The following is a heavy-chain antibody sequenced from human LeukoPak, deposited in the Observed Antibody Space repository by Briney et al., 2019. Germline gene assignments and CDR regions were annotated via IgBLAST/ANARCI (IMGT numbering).Heavy chain of an antibody. V-gene: IGHV1-69*06. Sequence: ASVKVSCKASGRTFSSYAISWVRQAPGQGLDWMGGIIPIFGPANYAQKFQGRVTITADKSTSTAYMELSSLRSEDTAVYYCASGGTITIFWIWGQGTLVTVSS. CDR3: ASGGTITIFWI. CDR2: IIPIFGPA. D-gene: IGHD3-9*01. J-gene: IGHJ4*02. CDR1: GRTFSSYA.